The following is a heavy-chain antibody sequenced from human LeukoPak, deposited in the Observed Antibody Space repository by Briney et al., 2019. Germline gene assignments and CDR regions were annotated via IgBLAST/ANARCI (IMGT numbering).Heavy chain of an antibody. Sequence: PGGSLRLSCAASGFTFSSYAMSWVRQAPGKGLEWVSAISGSGGSTYYADSVKGRFTISRDNSKNTLYLQMNSLRAEDTAVYYCAKDRITGTYYLWYFDYWGQGTLVTVSS. CDR2: ISGSGGST. D-gene: IGHD1-7*01. CDR3: AKDRITGTYYLWYFDY. V-gene: IGHV3-23*01. CDR1: GFTFSSYA. J-gene: IGHJ4*02.